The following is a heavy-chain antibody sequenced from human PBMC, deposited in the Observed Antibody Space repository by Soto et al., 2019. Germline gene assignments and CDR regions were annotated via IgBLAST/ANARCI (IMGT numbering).Heavy chain of an antibody. CDR3: ARDPSEGRVGNWFES. J-gene: IGHJ5*01. CDR1: GFTFSTFA. CDR2: ISSSTSYV. D-gene: IGHD2-2*01. Sequence: GGSLRLSCAASGFTFSTFAMSWVRQAPGNGLEWVASISSSTSYVYYADSVKGRFSTSRDNAKNILYLEMYALRTEDTAVYYCARDPSEGRVGNWFESWGQGTLVTVSS. V-gene: IGHV3-21*06.